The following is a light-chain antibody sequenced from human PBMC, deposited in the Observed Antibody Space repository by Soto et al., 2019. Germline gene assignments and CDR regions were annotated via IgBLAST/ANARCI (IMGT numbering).Light chain of an antibody. J-gene: IGLJ2*01. CDR2: DVS. V-gene: IGLV2-14*01. CDR1: SSDVGGYNY. Sequence: QSVLTQPASVSGSPGQSITISCTGTSSDVGGYNYVSWYQQHPGKAPKLMIYDVSNRPSGVSNRFSGSKSGNTASLTISGLQAEDEAAYYCSSYTGSSTNVVFGGGTKVTVL. CDR3: SSYTGSSTNVV.